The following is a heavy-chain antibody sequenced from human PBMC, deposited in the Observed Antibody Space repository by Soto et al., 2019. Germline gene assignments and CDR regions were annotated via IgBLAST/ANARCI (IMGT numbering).Heavy chain of an antibody. CDR3: ARGRYGDY. V-gene: IGHV1-18*01. CDR1: GYTFTSYG. D-gene: IGHD1-1*01. CDR2: ISAHNGNT. Sequence: QVHLVQSGAEVKKPGASVKVSCKCSGYTFTSYGITWVRQAPGQGLEWMGWISAHNGNTDYAQKLQGRVTVTRHTSMSTAYVELRSLRSDDTAVYYCARGRYGDYWGQGALVTVSS. J-gene: IGHJ4*02.